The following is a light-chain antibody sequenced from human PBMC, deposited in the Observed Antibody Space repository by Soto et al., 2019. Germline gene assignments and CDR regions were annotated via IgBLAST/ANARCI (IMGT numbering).Light chain of an antibody. CDR3: RQSGSSPRT. J-gene: IGKJ2*01. CDR1: QSVSNVY. Sequence: EIVLTQSPGTLSLSPGERATLSCRASQSVSNVYLAWYQQKPGQAPRLLIYDASNRATGIPDRFSGSGSGTDFTLTISRLEPEDFVVYYCRQSGSSPRTFGQGTKLEIK. V-gene: IGKV3-20*01. CDR2: DAS.